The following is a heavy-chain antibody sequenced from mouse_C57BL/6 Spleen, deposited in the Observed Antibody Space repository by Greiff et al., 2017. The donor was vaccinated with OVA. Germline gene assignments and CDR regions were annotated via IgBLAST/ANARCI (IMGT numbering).Heavy chain of an antibody. J-gene: IGHJ2*01. V-gene: IGHV5-16*01. Sequence: EVMLVESEGGLVQPGSSMKLSCTASGFTFSDYYMAWVRQVPEKGLEWVANINYDGSSTYYLDSLKSRFIISRDNAKNILYLQMSSLKSEDTATYYCARDRGYGSFYYFDYWGQGTTLTVSS. D-gene: IGHD1-1*01. CDR1: GFTFSDYY. CDR2: INYDGSST. CDR3: ARDRGYGSFYYFDY.